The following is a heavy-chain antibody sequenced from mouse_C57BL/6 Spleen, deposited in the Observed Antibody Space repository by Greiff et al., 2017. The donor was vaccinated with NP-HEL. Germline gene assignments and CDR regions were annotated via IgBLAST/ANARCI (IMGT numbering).Heavy chain of an antibody. CDR3: TGYYGSSYFDY. CDR2: IYPGNSDT. V-gene: IGHV1-5*01. J-gene: IGHJ2*01. Sequence: EVQLQQSGTVLARPGASVKMSCKTSGYTFTSYWMHWVKQRPGQGLEWIGAIYPGNSDTSYNQKFKGKAKLTAVTSASTAYMELSSLTNEDSAVYYCTGYYGSSYFDYWGQGTTLTVSS. CDR1: GYTFTSYW. D-gene: IGHD1-1*01.